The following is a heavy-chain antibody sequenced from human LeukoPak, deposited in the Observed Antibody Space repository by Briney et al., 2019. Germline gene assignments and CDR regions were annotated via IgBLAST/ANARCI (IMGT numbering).Heavy chain of an antibody. Sequence: SETLSLTCAVYGGSFSGYYWSWIRQPPGKGLEWIGEINHSGSTNYNPSLKSRVTISVDTSKNQFSLKLSSVTAADTAVYYCARRGWFGSSFDPWGQGTLVTVSS. CDR1: GGSFSGYY. CDR2: INHSGST. J-gene: IGHJ5*02. V-gene: IGHV4-34*01. CDR3: ARRGWFGSSFDP. D-gene: IGHD3-10*01.